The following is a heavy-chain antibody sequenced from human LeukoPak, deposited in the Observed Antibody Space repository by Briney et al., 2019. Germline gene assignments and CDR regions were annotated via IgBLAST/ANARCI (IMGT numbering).Heavy chain of an antibody. CDR3: ARDSRYFSGSGSYRRFWFDP. CDR1: GFTFHLYY. D-gene: IGHD3-10*01. Sequence: GGCLRLSCAASGFTFHLYYIHWVRHAPGKGLEWLSRIRHVGTTTNYADSVKGRFTISRDNAKNTLYLQMSSLRVDDTAIYYCARDSRYFSGSGSYRRFWFDPWGRGNLLTVSS. J-gene: IGHJ5*02. CDR2: IRHVGTTT. V-gene: IGHV3-74*01.